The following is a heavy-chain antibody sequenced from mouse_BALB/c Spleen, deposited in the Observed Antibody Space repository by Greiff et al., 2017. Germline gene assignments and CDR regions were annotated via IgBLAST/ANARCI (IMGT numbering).Heavy chain of an antibody. CDR1: GYNFTSYW. Sequence: QVQLQQPGAELVKPGTSVKLSCKASGYNFTSYWINWVKLRPGQGLEWIGDIYPGSGSTNYNEKFKSKATLTVDTSSSTAYMQLSSLASEDSAPYYCARYVYYFDYWGQGTTLTVSS. CDR3: ARYVYYFDY. CDR2: IYPGSGST. V-gene: IGHV1-55*01. J-gene: IGHJ2*01.